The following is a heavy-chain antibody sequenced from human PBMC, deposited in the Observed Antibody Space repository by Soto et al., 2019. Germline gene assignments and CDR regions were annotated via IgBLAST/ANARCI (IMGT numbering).Heavy chain of an antibody. J-gene: IGHJ6*02. CDR2: IYYSGST. Sequence: SETLSLTCTVSGGSISSGDYYWSWIRQPPGKGLEWIGYIYYSGSTYYNPSLKSRVTISVDTSKNQFSLKLSSVTAADTAVYYCARDAFYYDSRGPSSYYYYYGMDVWGQGTTVTVPS. V-gene: IGHV4-30-4*01. CDR1: GGSISSGDYY. CDR3: ARDAFYYDSRGPSSYYYYYGMDV. D-gene: IGHD3-22*01.